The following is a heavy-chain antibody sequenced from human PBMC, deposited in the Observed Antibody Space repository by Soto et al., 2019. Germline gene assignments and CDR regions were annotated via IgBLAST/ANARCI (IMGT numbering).Heavy chain of an antibody. CDR2: IIPIFGTA. J-gene: IGHJ4*02. V-gene: IGHV1-69*13. CDR1: GGTFSSYA. D-gene: IGHD5-18*01. CDR3: AREWVGGTAMATCFDY. Sequence: SVKVSCTASGGTFSSYASSWVRQAPGQGLEWMGGIIPIFGTANYAQKFQGRVTITADESTSTAYMELSSLRSEDTAVYYCAREWVGGTAMATCFDYWGQGTLVTVS.